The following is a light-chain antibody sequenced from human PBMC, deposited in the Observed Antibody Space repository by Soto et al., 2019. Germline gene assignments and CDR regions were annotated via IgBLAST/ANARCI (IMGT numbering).Light chain of an antibody. CDR1: QSVGSK. CDR3: QQYGSSPYT. Sequence: EIVMTQSPPTLSVSPGERATLSCRASQSVGSKLAWYQQRPGQAPRLLIYDASNRATGIPARFSGSGSGTEFSLTISSLQSEDFGVYYCQQYGSSPYTFGQGTKLEIK. V-gene: IGKV3D-15*02. J-gene: IGKJ2*01. CDR2: DAS.